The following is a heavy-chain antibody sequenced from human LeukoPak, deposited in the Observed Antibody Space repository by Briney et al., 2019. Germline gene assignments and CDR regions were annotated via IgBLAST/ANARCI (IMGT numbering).Heavy chain of an antibody. CDR2: ISGDGSDT. D-gene: IGHD7-27*01. CDR1: GFTFSTYW. CDR3: ARDFDWGSGH. J-gene: IGHJ4*02. V-gene: IGHV3-74*01. Sequence: GRSLRLSCAASGFTFSTYWMHWVRQAPGKGLVWVSRISGDGSDTRYADSVKGRFTISRDNAKNTLYLQLNGLRAEDTAVYYCARDFDWGSGHWGQGTLVTVSS.